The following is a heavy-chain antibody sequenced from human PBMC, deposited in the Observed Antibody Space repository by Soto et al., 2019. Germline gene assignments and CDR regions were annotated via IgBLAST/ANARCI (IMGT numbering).Heavy chain of an antibody. J-gene: IGHJ4*02. CDR3: AKDQGIVVVVAARDYFDY. CDR2: ISYDGSNK. V-gene: IGHV3-30*18. D-gene: IGHD2-15*01. Sequence: PGGSLRLSCAASGFTFSSYGMHWVRQAPGKGLEWVAVISYDGSNKYYADSVKGRFTISRDNSKNTLYLQMNSLRAEDTAVYYCAKDQGIVVVVAARDYFDYWGQGTLVTVSS. CDR1: GFTFSSYG.